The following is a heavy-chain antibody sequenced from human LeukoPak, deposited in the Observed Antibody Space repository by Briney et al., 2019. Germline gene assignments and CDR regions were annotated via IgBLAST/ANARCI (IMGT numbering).Heavy chain of an antibody. CDR3: TRQWSNFWSDN. CDR1: GGSISSSAYY. CDR2: MFYSGST. D-gene: IGHD3-3*01. J-gene: IGHJ4*02. Sequence: SETLSLTCTVSGGSISSSAYYWGWIRQPPGKGLEWIGSMFYSGSTNYNPSLKSRVTIAVDTSKNRFSLRLSSMTAADTAVYYCTRQWSNFWSDNWGQGTLVTVSS. V-gene: IGHV4-39*01.